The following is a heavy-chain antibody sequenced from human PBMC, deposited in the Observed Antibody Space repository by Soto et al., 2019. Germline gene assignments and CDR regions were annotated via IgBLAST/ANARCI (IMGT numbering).Heavy chain of an antibody. Sequence: PGGSVRLSCAVPESTFSLYAMSWVRQSPGKGLGWGSTSSVSVGNTYYADAVKCQCTISRDNAKNTLYLQMNSLRAEATAVYYCAKDVPDIVVVPAPTFMDYCGPGTLVTVSS. CDR3: AKDVPDIVVVPAPTFMDY. CDR1: ESTFSLYA. J-gene: IGHJ4*02. V-gene: IGHV3-23*01. D-gene: IGHD2-2*01. CDR2: SSVSVGNT.